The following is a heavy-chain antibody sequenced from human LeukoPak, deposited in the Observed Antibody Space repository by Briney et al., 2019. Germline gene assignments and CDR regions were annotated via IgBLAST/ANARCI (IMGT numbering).Heavy chain of an antibody. J-gene: IGHJ5*02. D-gene: IGHD6-6*01. V-gene: IGHV1-69*13. CDR2: IIPIFGTA. CDR3: ARADPYSSSSRSPYWGFDP. Sequence: SVQVSCQASGGTFSSYAISWVRPAPGQGLEWMGGIIPIFGTANYAQKFQGRVTVAAVASTSTAYMELSSLRTEDTAVYYCARADPYSSSSRSPYWGFDPWGQGTLVTVSS. CDR1: GGTFSSYA.